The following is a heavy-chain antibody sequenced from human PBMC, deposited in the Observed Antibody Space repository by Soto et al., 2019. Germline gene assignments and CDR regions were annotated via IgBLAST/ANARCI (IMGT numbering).Heavy chain of an antibody. V-gene: IGHV3-21*01. D-gene: IGHD6-13*01. J-gene: IGHJ5*02. Sequence: RGSLRLSCAASGFTFRSFTMNWVRQAPGKGLEWVSTISSNSAYIYYTDALRGRFTISRDNAKNSLHLQMDSLRAEDTAVYYCTRDASRDSSARGWFDPWGPGTLVTVSS. CDR3: TRDASRDSSARGWFDP. CDR2: ISSNSAYI. CDR1: GFTFRSFT.